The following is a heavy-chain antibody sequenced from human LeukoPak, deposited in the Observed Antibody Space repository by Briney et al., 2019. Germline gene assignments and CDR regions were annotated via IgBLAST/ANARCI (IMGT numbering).Heavy chain of an antibody. D-gene: IGHD3-22*01. V-gene: IGHV1-2*04. Sequence: ASVKVSCKASGYTFTCYYMHWVRQAPGQGLEWMGWINPNSGGTNYAQKFQGWVTMTRDTSISTAYMELSRLRSDDTAVYYCARDKNYDSIFDYWGQGTLVTVSS. CDR2: INPNSGGT. CDR1: GYTFTCYY. J-gene: IGHJ4*02. CDR3: ARDKNYDSIFDY.